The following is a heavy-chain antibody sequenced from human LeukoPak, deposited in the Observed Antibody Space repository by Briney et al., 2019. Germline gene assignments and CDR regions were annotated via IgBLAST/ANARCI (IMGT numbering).Heavy chain of an antibody. D-gene: IGHD6-13*01. J-gene: IGHJ4*02. V-gene: IGHV3-74*01. CDR2: INSDGSSR. CDR3: ASASSQRIAVGGDY. Sequence: PGGSLRLTCAASGFTFSYYWMHWVRQAPGKGLVWVSRINSDGSSRNYADSVKGRFTISRDNAKNTLYLQMNSLRAEDTAVYYCASASSQRIAVGGDYWGQGTLVTVSS. CDR1: GFTFSYYW.